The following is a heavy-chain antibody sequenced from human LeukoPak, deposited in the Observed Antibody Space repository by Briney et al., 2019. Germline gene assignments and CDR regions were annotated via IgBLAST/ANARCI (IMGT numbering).Heavy chain of an antibody. J-gene: IGHJ4*02. CDR2: IIPILGIA. CDR3: ASFDQHLPGDY. Sequence: RVSVKVSCKASGGTFSSYAISWVRQAPGQGLEWMGRIIPILGIANYAQKFQGRVTITADKSTSTAYMELSSLRSEDTAMYYCASFDQHLPGDYWGQGTLVTVSS. CDR1: GGTFSSYA. V-gene: IGHV1-69*04. D-gene: IGHD3-3*02.